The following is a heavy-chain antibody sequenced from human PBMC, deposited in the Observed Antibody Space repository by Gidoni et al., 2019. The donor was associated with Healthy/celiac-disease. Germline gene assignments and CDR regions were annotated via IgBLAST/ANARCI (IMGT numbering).Heavy chain of an antibody. V-gene: IGHV4-30-4*01. CDR2: IYYSGST. CDR3: ARDRPAVEGDYFDY. J-gene: IGHJ4*02. CDR1: GGSISSGDYY. D-gene: IGHD6-19*01. Sequence: QVHLQESGPGLVKPSQTLSLTCPVSGGSISSGDYYWSWIRQPPGKGLEWIGYIYYSGSTYYNPSLKSRVTISVDTSKNQFSLKLSSVTAADTAVYYCARDRPAVEGDYFDYWGQGTLVTVSS.